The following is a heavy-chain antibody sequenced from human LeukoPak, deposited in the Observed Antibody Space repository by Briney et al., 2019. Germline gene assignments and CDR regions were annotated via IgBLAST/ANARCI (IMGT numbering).Heavy chain of an antibody. CDR3: AILDAGIDFDY. V-gene: IGHV3-48*03. Sequence: PGGSLRLSCAASGFIFRDREMNWVRQPPGKGLEWVAHITSSPTTIYYPDAVRGQFTISRDDGKDSLYLQIKSLRAEDTAGYYCAILDAGIDFDYWGQGTPVTVSS. CDR1: GFIFRDRE. J-gene: IGHJ4*02. D-gene: IGHD3-3*01. CDR2: ITSSPTTI.